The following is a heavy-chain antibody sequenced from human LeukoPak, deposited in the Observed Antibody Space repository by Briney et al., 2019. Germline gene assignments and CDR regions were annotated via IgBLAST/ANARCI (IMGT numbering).Heavy chain of an antibody. CDR3: ARWASSSGWYSFDY. V-gene: IGHV3-33*01. J-gene: IGHJ4*02. CDR1: GFTFSSSG. Sequence: GRSLRLSCAASGFTFSSSGMHWVRQAPGKGLEWVAIIWYDGTNKYYGDSVKGRFTISRDNSKNTLYLQMNSLRAEDTAVYYCARWASSSGWYSFDYWGQGTLVTVSS. CDR2: IWYDGTNK. D-gene: IGHD6-13*01.